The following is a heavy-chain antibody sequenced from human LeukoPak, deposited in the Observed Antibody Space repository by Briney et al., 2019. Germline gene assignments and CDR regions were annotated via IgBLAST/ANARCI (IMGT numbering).Heavy chain of an antibody. Sequence: ASVKVSCKASGGTFSSYAISWVRQAPGQGLEWMGGIIPIFGTANYAQRFQGRVTITADESTSTVYMELSSLRSEDTAVYYCATLNTVAGFDYWGQGTLVTVSS. V-gene: IGHV1-69*01. D-gene: IGHD6-19*01. CDR2: IIPIFGTA. CDR3: ATLNTVAGFDY. J-gene: IGHJ4*02. CDR1: GGTFSSYA.